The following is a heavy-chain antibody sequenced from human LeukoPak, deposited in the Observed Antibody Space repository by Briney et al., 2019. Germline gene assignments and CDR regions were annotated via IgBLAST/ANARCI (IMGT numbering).Heavy chain of an antibody. D-gene: IGHD3-3*01. Sequence: GRSLRLSCAASGFTFSSYAMHWVRQAPGKGLEWVAVISYDGSNKYHADSVKGRFTISRDNSKNTLYLQLNSLRAEDTAAYYCAKALTTEYFFDFWGQEPWSPSPQ. CDR3: AKALTTEYFFDF. J-gene: IGHJ4*01. CDR2: ISYDGSNK. V-gene: IGHV3-30-3*01. CDR1: GFTFSSYA.